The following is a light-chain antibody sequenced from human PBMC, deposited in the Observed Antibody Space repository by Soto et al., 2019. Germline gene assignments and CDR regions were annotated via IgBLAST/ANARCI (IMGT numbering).Light chain of an antibody. CDR2: EVS. CDR1: SSDVGAYDY. V-gene: IGLV2-14*03. Sequence: QSALTQPASVSGSPGQSITISCTGTSSDVGAYDYVSWYQQNPDKAPKLMIYEVSNRPSGVSNRFSGSKSVNTATLTISGLEGDDEADYYCCSYTSSSTRVFGTGTKLTVL. CDR3: CSYTSSSTRV. J-gene: IGLJ1*01.